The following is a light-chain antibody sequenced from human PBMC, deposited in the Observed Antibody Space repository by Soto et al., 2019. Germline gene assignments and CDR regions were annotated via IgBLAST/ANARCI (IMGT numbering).Light chain of an antibody. CDR2: GAS. CDR3: QQYGSSPTWT. Sequence: EIVLTQSPGTLSLSPGERATLSCRASQSVSSSYLAWYQQKPGQAPRLLIYGASSRATGIPDRFSGSGSGTDFTLTISRLEPEDFAVYYCQQYGSSPTWTCGQGTKVDI. CDR1: QSVSSSY. J-gene: IGKJ1*01. V-gene: IGKV3-20*01.